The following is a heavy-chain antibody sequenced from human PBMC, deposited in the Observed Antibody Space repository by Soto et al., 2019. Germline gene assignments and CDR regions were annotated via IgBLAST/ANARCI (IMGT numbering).Heavy chain of an antibody. CDR2: ISSSGST. D-gene: IGHD2-8*01. J-gene: IGHJ4*02. Sequence: SETLSLTCAVSGGSFSGYYWTWIRQPPGKGLEWIGQISSSGSTTYNPSLKSRVIISVDTSKNQFSLKLSSVTAADTAVYYCAGRYAGNFDYWGQGTLVTVS. CDR1: GGSFSGYY. CDR3: AGRYAGNFDY. V-gene: IGHV4-34*01.